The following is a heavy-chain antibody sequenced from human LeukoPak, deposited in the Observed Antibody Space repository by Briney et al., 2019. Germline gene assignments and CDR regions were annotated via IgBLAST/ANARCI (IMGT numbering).Heavy chain of an antibody. Sequence: SVKVSCKASGGTFSSYAISWVRQAPGQGLEWMGGIIPIFGTANYAQKFQGRVTITADESTGTAYMELSSLRSEDTAVYYCARGGPIVVVPAAKKGGRCYYMDVWGKGTTVTVSS. CDR3: ARGGPIVVVPAAKKGGRCYYMDV. V-gene: IGHV1-69*01. CDR1: GGTFSSYA. CDR2: IIPIFGTA. D-gene: IGHD2-2*01. J-gene: IGHJ6*03.